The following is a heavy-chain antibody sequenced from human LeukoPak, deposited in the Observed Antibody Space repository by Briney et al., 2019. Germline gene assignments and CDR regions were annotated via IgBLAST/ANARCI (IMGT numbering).Heavy chain of an antibody. CDR2: INTAGDT. D-gene: IGHD1-14*01. CDR1: GFTFSSYD. J-gene: IGHJ4*02. Sequence: PGGSLRLSCAASGFTFSSYDMHWVRQATGKGLEWVSGINTAGDTYYPGSVKGRSTISRENAKNSFYLQMNSLRAGDTAVYYCARGIPGGFDYWGQGTLVNVSS. CDR3: ARGIPGGFDY. V-gene: IGHV3-13*01.